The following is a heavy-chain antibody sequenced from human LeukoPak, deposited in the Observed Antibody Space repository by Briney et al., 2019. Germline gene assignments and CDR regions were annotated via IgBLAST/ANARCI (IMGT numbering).Heavy chain of an antibody. CDR3: ATQRGSYLWGTDFDY. CDR1: GFTFINYY. D-gene: IGHD3-16*01. J-gene: IGHJ4*02. V-gene: IGHV1-2*02. Sequence: ASVKVSCKASGFTFINYYMHWVRQAPGQGLEWMGWINPNSGDTKFAREFQGRVTMTRDTSISTAYMGLSRLRSDDTAVYYCATQRGSYLWGTDFDYWGQGTLVTVSS. CDR2: INPNSGDT.